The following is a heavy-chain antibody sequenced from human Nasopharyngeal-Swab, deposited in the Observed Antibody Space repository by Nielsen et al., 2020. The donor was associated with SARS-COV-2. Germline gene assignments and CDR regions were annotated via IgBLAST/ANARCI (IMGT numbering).Heavy chain of an antibody. J-gene: IGHJ3*02. Sequence: ASVQVSCKASGYTFTSYYMHWVRQAPGQGLEWIGIINPSGGSTSYAQKFQGRVTMTRDTSTSTVYMELSSLRSEDTAVYYCASFYSGYDDAFDIWGQGTMVTVSS. CDR2: INPSGGST. CDR3: ASFYSGYDDAFDI. CDR1: GYTFTSYY. D-gene: IGHD5-12*01. V-gene: IGHV1-46*01.